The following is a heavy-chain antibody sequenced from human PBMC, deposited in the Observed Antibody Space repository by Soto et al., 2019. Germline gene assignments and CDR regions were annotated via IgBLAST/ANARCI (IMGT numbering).Heavy chain of an antibody. J-gene: IGHJ6*03. D-gene: IGHD4-4*01. CDR2: ISGYNGNT. Sequence: ASVKASCKASGYTFRRSCISWVRQAPGQGLEWMGWISGYNGNTHYSQKFQGKVTMTTDTSTSTAYMELRNLRSDVTAVYSCAKAYSIYARRFSYFYMDVWGTGTMVTVS. V-gene: IGHV1-18*01. CDR3: AKAYSIYARRFSYFYMDV. CDR1: GYTFRRSC.